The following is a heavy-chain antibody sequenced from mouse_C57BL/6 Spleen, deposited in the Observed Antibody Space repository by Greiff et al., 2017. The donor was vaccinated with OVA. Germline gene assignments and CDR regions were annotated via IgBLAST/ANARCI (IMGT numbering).Heavy chain of an antibody. Sequence: EVQLQQSGPELVKPGASVKLSCKASGYTFTDYNMHWVKQSHGQSLEWIGYINPNNGGTSYNQKFKGKATLTVNKSSSTAYMQLSSLTSEDSAVYYCARTGSGNSWGLAYWGQGTPVTVSA. J-gene: IGHJ3*01. CDR3: ARTGSGNSWGLAY. CDR2: INPNNGGT. V-gene: IGHV1-22*01. D-gene: IGHD3-3*01. CDR1: GYTFTDYN.